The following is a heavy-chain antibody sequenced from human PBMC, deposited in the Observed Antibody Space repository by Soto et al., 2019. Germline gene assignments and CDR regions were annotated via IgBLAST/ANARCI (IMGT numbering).Heavy chain of an antibody. CDR1: GFTFSSYA. D-gene: IGHD6-13*01. Sequence: GGSLRLSCAASGFTFSSYAMSWVRQAPGKGLEWVSAISGSGGSTYYADSVKGRFTIPRDNSKNTLYLQMNSLRAEDTAVYYCAKGVGSSWYGGWFDPWGQGTLVTVSS. J-gene: IGHJ5*02. CDR2: ISGSGGST. CDR3: AKGVGSSWYGGWFDP. V-gene: IGHV3-23*01.